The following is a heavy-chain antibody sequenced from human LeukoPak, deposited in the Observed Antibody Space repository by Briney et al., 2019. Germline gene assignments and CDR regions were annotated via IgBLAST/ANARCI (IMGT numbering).Heavy chain of an antibody. CDR3: SRGTYPYSSDT. CDR2: INGDGSRT. J-gene: IGHJ5*02. D-gene: IGHD3-10*01. Sequence: GGSLRLSCAASGFTFSSYEMNWVRQAPGKGLLWISHINGDGSRTGYADSVKGRFTISRDNAKDILYLQMNSLRAEDTAVYYCSRGTYPYSSDTWGQGALVTVSS. CDR1: GFTFSSYE. V-gene: IGHV3-74*01.